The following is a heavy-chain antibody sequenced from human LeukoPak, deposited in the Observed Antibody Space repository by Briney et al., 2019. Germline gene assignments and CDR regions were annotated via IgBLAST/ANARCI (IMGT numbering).Heavy chain of an antibody. D-gene: IGHD5-24*01. V-gene: IGHV3-7*01. CDR2: MNHDGNEK. J-gene: IGHJ5*02. CDR1: GFSSSNYW. CDR3: SRAPRADDNWFDT. Sequence: GGSLRLSCTTSGFSSSNYWMNWVRQAPGKGLEWVANMNHDGNEKNFVDSVKGRFTISRDNAKNTVYLQMNRLRSEDTAVYYVSRAPRADDNWFDTWGQPTLATVCS.